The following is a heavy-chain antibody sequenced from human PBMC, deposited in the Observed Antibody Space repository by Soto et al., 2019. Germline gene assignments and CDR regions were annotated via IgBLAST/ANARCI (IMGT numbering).Heavy chain of an antibody. CDR1: GGSISNGRYY. V-gene: IGHV4-39*01. J-gene: IGHJ5*02. CDR2: IYHTGNT. Sequence: PSETLSLTCTVSGGSISNGRYYWAWIRQPPGKGLEWIGSIYHTGNTYYNPSLRSRVTIPVDTSKNQFSLKLTSVTAADTAVYYCARDYYDSSDYTTNWFDPWGQGTLVTVSS. CDR3: ARDYYDSSDYTTNWFDP. D-gene: IGHD3-22*01.